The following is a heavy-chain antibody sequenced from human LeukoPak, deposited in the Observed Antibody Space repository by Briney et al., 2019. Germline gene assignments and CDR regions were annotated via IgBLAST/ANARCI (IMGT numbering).Heavy chain of an antibody. Sequence: GGSLRLSCAASGFTVSSTWMTWVRQAPGKGLEWVGRIRKKTDGGTADYGAAVKGRFTISRDDSKNTLFLEMDNLTTEDTAVCYCTESLVNWGQGILVTVSS. J-gene: IGHJ4*02. CDR3: TESLVN. V-gene: IGHV3-15*01. CDR1: GFTVSSTW. CDR2: IRKKTDGGTA.